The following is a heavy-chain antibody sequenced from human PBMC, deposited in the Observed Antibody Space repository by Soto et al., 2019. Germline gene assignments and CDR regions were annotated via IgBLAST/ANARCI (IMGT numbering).Heavy chain of an antibody. D-gene: IGHD6-13*01. CDR1: GYTLTSYD. Sequence: ASVKVSCKASGYTLTSYDINWVRQATGQGLEWMGWMNPNSGNTGYAQKFQGRVTMTRNTSISTAYMELSSLRSEDTAVYYCARVGRRSSWYYYYYGMDVWGQGTTVTVSS. CDR3: ARVGRRSSWYYYYYGMDV. CDR2: MNPNSGNT. V-gene: IGHV1-8*01. J-gene: IGHJ6*02.